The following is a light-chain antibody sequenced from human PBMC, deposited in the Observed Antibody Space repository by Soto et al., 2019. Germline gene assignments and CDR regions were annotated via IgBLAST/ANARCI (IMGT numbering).Light chain of an antibody. CDR1: QSVSGY. CDR3: LQHYSWQWT. J-gene: IGKJ1*01. V-gene: IGKV3-15*01. CDR2: RIF. Sequence: EIVMTQSPGTVSVFPGETVTLSCRASQSVSGYLDWFHQKPGQAPRLVLLRIFTRAIGVPARFSGSGSETEFTLTISGLQSEDSGVYYCLQHYSWQWTLGQGTKVDIK.